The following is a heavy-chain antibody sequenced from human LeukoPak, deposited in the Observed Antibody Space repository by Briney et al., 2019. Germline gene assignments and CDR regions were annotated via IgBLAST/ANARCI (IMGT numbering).Heavy chain of an antibody. CDR1: GFTFSSYA. V-gene: IGHV3-23*01. CDR2: ISSSGNR. Sequence: GGSLTLSCAASGFTFSSYAMSWVREAPARGLEWVSSISSSGNRYYADSVKGRFTISRDNSKNTLYLQMNSLRAEDTAIYYCAKPRAMTTGVGRYFDLWGRGTLVTVSS. CDR3: AKPRAMTTGVGRYFDL. J-gene: IGHJ2*01. D-gene: IGHD1-1*01.